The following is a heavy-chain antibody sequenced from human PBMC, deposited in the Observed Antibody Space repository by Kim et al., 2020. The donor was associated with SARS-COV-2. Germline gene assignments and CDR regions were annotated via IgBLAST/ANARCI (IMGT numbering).Heavy chain of an antibody. CDR3: AARYSSSSFDL. Sequence: ASVKVSCKASGYTFSSIAMHWVRQAPGQGLEWMGWMNTNTEDPTYAQGFTGRFVFSLDTSVSTAYMQISSLRPEDTAIYFCAARYSSSSFDLWGRGTLVTVSS. CDR2: MNTNTEDP. CDR1: GYTFSSIA. V-gene: IGHV7-4-1*02. D-gene: IGHD6-13*01. J-gene: IGHJ2*01.